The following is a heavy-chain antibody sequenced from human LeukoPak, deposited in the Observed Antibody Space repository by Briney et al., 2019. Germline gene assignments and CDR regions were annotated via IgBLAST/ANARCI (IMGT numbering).Heavy chain of an antibody. V-gene: IGHV4-34*01. CDR2: INHSGST. CDR1: GGSFSGYY. Sequence: SETLSLTCAVYGGSFSGYYWSWIRQSPGKGLEWIGEINHSGSTNYNPSLKSRVTISVDTSKNQFSLKLSSVTAADTAVYYCARASWTDWFDPWGQGTLVTVSS. D-gene: IGHD3/OR15-3a*01. CDR3: ARASWTDWFDP. J-gene: IGHJ5*02.